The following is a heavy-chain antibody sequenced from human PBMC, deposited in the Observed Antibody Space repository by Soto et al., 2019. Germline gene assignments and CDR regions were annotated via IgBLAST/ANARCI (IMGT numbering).Heavy chain of an antibody. CDR3: AKSTATQFRLDYFAY. D-gene: IGHD4-17*01. J-gene: IGHJ4*02. V-gene: IGHV3-23*01. CDR1: GFTFSGFV. CDR2: IGGSGGST. Sequence: EVQLLESGGGLVQPGGSLRLSCAASGFTFSGFVMNWVRQAPGKGLEWVSGIGGSGGSTYYADSVKGRFTVSRDNSKNTVYLQMNSLRVEDTALFYCAKSTATQFRLDYFAYWGQGTLVTVSS.